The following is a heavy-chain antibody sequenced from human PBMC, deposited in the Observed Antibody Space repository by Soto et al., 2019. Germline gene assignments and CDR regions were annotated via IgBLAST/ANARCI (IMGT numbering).Heavy chain of an antibody. CDR3: AKDFGGYFDY. CDR1: GFTFSSYG. CDR2: ISYDGSNK. V-gene: IGHV3-30*18. J-gene: IGHJ4*02. Sequence: GGSLRLSCAASGFTFSSYGMHWVRQAPGKGLEWVAVISYDGSNKYYADSVKGRFTISRDNSKNTLYLQMNSLRAEDTAVYYCAKDFGGYFDYWGQGTLVTVSS. D-gene: IGHD3-10*01.